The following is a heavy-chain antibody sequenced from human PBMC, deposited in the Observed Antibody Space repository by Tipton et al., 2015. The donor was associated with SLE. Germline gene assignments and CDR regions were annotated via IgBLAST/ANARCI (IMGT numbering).Heavy chain of an antibody. CDR3: ARSGVY. CDR2: IYHRGSP. V-gene: IGHV4-31*03. J-gene: IGHJ4*02. D-gene: IGHD1-26*01. Sequence: TLSLTCNVSGGSISGGYYWNWIRQHPGKGLEWIGYIYHRGSPNYNPSLKSRVTISVDTSKNQFSLKLSSVTAADTALYYCARSGVYWGQGMLVTVSS. CDR1: GGSISGGYY.